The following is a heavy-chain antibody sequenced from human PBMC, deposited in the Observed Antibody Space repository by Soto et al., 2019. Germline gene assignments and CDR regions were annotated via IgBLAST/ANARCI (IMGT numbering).Heavy chain of an antibody. J-gene: IGHJ4*02. V-gene: IGHV3-15*01. CDR3: ATRPAPYYADWSLDY. CDR1: GFTFSNAW. CDR2: IKSNTDGGAL. D-gene: IGHD3-16*01. Sequence: EVQLVESGGDLVKPGGSLRLSCAASGFTFSNAWMTWVRQAPGKGLEWVGRIKSNTDGGALEYAAPLKDRFTISRDDSRSTLYLQLNRLKPEDTAVYYCATRPAPYYADWSLDYWGQGTLVTVSS.